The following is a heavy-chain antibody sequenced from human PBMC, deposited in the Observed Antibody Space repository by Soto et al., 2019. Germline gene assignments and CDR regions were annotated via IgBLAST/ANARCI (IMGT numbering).Heavy chain of an antibody. CDR1: GFTFGNYG. J-gene: IGHJ4*02. D-gene: IGHD1-26*01. CDR3: AKGGGSARGFDY. CDR2: TSYDGNNK. V-gene: IGHV3-30*18. Sequence: QVHLVDSGGDVVQPGGSLRLSCTGSGFTFGNYGMHWVRQAPGKGLEWVASTSYDGNNKYYADSLKGRFTISRDNSKKMVDLQMTSLGPEDTAVYYCAKGGGSARGFDYWGQGALVTVSS.